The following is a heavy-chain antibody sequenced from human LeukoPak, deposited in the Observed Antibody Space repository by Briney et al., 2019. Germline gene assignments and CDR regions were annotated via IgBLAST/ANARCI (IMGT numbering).Heavy chain of an antibody. CDR2: ISASGGST. D-gene: IGHD2-8*01. V-gene: IGHV3-23*01. CDR3: ARDLMYPTVC. Sequence: GGSLRLSCAASGFTFSSYAMSWVRQAPGKGLEWVASISASGGSTYYADSVKGRFTISRDNSKNTMYLQMNSLRAEDTAVYYCARDLMYPTVCWGQGTLVTVSS. J-gene: IGHJ4*02. CDR1: GFTFSSYA.